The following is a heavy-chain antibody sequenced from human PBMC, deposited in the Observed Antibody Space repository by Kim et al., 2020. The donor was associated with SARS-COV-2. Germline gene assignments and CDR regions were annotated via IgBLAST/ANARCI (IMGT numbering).Heavy chain of an antibody. CDR2: INHSGST. J-gene: IGHJ5*02. Sequence: SETLSLTCAVYGGSFSGYYWSWIRQPPGKGLEWIGEINHSGSTNYNPSLKSRVTISVDTSKNQFSLKLSSVTAADTAVYYCARCWGYCSSPWGQGTLVTVSS. D-gene: IGHD2-2*01. V-gene: IGHV4-34*01. CDR1: GGSFSGYY. CDR3: ARCWGYCSSP.